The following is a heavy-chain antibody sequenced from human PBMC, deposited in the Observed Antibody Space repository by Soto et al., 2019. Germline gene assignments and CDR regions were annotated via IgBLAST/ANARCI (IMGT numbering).Heavy chain of an antibody. J-gene: IGHJ6*01. CDR3: AKPVGGEHPLYYYYGKDV. CDR2: ISGSGGST. CDR1: GFTFSSYA. D-gene: IGHD3-10*01. Sequence: GGSLRLSCAASGFTFSSYAMSWVRQAPGKGLEWVSAISGSGGSTYYADSVKGRFTISRDNSKNTLYLQMNSLRAEDTAVYYCAKPVGGEHPLYYYYGKDVWGRGTTVTVSS. V-gene: IGHV3-23*01.